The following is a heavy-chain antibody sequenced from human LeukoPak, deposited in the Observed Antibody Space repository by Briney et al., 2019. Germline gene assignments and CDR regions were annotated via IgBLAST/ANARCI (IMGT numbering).Heavy chain of an antibody. CDR3: TRPRCSSTSCSSGY. CDR1: GFTFSGSA. V-gene: IGHV3-73*01. J-gene: IGHJ4*02. Sequence: QTGGSLRLSCAASGFTFSGSAMHWVRQASGRGLEWVGRIRSKANSYATAYAASVKGRFTISRDDSKNTAYLQMNSLKTEDTAVYYCTRPRCSSTSCSSGYWGQGTLVTVSS. CDR2: IRSKANSYAT. D-gene: IGHD2-2*01.